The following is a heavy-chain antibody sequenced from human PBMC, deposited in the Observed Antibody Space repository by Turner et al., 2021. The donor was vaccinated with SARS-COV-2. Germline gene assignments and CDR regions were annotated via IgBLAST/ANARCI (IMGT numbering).Heavy chain of an antibody. J-gene: IGHJ4*02. D-gene: IGHD5-12*01. CDR3: AKGPDIVATIWGTLFSGTFDY. CDR2: IGGSGGST. CDR1: GFSFSSYA. Sequence: EVQLLESGGGLVQPGGSLRLSCAASGFSFSSYAMSWVRQAPGKGLEWVSAIGGSGGSTSYADSVKGRFTISRDNSKNTLYLQMNSLRAEDTAVYYCAKGPDIVATIWGTLFSGTFDYWGQGTLVTVSS. V-gene: IGHV3-23*01.